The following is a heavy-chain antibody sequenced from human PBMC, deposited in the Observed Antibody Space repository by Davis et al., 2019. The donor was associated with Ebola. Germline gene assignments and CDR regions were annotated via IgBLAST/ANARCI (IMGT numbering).Heavy chain of an antibody. CDR3: AKDGIQLWLSAGYFDY. D-gene: IGHD5-18*01. Sequence: PGGSLRLSCAASGFTFSSYAMSWVRQAPGKGLEWVSAISGSGGSTYYADSVKGRFTISRDNSKNTLYLQMNSLRAEDTAVYYCAKDGIQLWLSAGYFDYWGQGTLVTVSS. V-gene: IGHV3-23*01. CDR1: GFTFSSYA. J-gene: IGHJ4*02. CDR2: ISGSGGST.